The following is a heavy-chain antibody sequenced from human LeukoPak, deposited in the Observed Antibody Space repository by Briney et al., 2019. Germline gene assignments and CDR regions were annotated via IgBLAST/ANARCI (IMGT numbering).Heavy chain of an antibody. D-gene: IGHD1-26*01. J-gene: IGHJ1*01. CDR1: GGSISSGSYY. CDR3: AISGSKSEYFQH. V-gene: IGHV4-61*02. Sequence: PSETLSLTCTVSGGSISSGSYYWSWIRQPAGKGLEWIGRIYTSGSTNYNPSLKSRVTMSVDTSKNQFSLKLSFVTAADTAVYYCAISGSKSEYFQHWGQGTLVTVSS. CDR2: IYTSGST.